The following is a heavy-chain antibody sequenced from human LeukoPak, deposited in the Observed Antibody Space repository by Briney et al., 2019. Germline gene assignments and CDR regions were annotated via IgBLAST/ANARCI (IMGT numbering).Heavy chain of an antibody. CDR1: GGSFSGYY. CDR2: INHSGST. J-gene: IGHJ4*02. D-gene: IGHD3-9*01. CDR3: ARVEFDWLLAGYFDY. Sequence: PSETLSLTCAVYGGSFSGYYWSWIRQPPGKGLEWIGEINHSGSTNYNPSLKSRVTISVDTSKNQFSLKLSSVTAADTAVYYCARVEFDWLLAGYFDYRGQGTLVTVSS. V-gene: IGHV4-34*01.